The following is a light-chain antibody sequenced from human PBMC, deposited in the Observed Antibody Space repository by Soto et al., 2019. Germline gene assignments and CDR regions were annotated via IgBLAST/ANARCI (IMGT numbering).Light chain of an antibody. CDR2: GAS. J-gene: IGKJ2*01. CDR3: QQYGGSPPYT. CDR1: QTISSSY. Sequence: VLTQSPGTLSLSPGERATISCRASQTISSSYLAWYQHKPGQAPRLLIYGASSRATGIPHRFSGSGSGTDFTLNICRLEPEDCGVYYCQQYGGSPPYTFGQGTRLEIK. V-gene: IGKV3-20*01.